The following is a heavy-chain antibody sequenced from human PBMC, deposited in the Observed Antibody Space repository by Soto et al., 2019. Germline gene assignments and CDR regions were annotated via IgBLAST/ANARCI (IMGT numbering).Heavy chain of an antibody. CDR1: GGTFSTHA. CDR3: STYRYRGPGWFDS. J-gene: IGHJ5*01. Sequence: QVQLVQSGAQVKKPGSSVKVSCKASGGTFSTHAISWVRQAPGQGLEWMGGIIPIFGTVGYAQKFQGTVTITADTSTNTAYMDLSSLRSEDTAVYFCSTYRYRGPGWFDSWGQGTQVTVSA. D-gene: IGHD3-16*02. V-gene: IGHV1-69*06. CDR2: IIPIFGTV.